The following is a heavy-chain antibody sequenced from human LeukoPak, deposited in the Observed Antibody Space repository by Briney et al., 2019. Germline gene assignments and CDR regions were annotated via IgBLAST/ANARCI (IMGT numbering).Heavy chain of an antibody. V-gene: IGHV3-66*01. CDR3: ARNRDYGQTGYFDY. CDR2: IYSGGST. J-gene: IGHJ4*02. CDR1: GFTFRSYE. D-gene: IGHD4/OR15-4a*01. Sequence: GGSLRLSCAASGFTFRSYEMSWVRQSPGKGLEWLSVIYSGGSTYYADSVKGRFNIYRDHSKNTLYLQLNSLRAEDTAVYYCARNRDYGQTGYFDYWGQGTLVTVSS.